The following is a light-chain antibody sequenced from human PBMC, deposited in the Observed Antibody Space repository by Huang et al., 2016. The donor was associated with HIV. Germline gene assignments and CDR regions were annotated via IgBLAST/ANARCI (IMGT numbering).Light chain of an antibody. Sequence: DIVMTQSPDSLAVSLGERATVNCKSSETILYSSKKKNYLAWYQQKPGQPPKLVIDWASTRESGVPEQFSGSRYGTDFTLTISSLQAEDAAVYYCQQYYETPLTFGGGTKVEIK. J-gene: IGKJ4*01. CDR1: ETILYSSKKKNY. CDR2: WAS. V-gene: IGKV4-1*01. CDR3: QQYYETPLT.